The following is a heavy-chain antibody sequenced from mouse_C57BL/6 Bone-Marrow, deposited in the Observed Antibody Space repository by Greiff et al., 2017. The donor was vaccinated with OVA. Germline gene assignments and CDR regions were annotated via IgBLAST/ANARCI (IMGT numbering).Heavy chain of an antibody. CDR2: INPNNGGT. D-gene: IGHD4-1*01. CDR3: ARSLGRGYAMDY. J-gene: IGHJ4*01. CDR1: GYTFTDYN. V-gene: IGHV1-18*01. Sequence: VQLQQSGPELVKPGASVKIPCKASGYTFTDYNMDWVKQSHGKSLEWIGDINPNNGGTIYNQKFKGKATLTVDKASSTAYMELRSLTSEDTAVYYCARSLGRGYAMDYWGQGTSVTVSS.